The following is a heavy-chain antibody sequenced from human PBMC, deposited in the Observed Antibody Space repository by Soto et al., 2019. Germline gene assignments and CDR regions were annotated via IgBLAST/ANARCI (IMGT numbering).Heavy chain of an antibody. D-gene: IGHD3-3*02. V-gene: IGHV4-59*02. CDR2: IFNSGTI. CDR3: GRDLLATASARWYFYYGLDV. CDR1: GASVNSYY. Sequence: SETLSLTCSVFGASVNSYYWSWIRQSPGRGLEWIGHIFNSGTIHYNPSLKSRVTMSVDSSKNQVSPKMNSVTAADTAIYYCGRDLLATASARWYFYYGLDVWGQGTAVTVSS. J-gene: IGHJ6*02.